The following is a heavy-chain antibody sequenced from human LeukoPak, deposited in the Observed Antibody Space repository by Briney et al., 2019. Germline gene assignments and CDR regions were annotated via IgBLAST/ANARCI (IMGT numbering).Heavy chain of an antibody. CDR2: IWHDGSEK. D-gene: IGHD5-24*01. CDR3: ARDEAPTGYNYDY. V-gene: IGHV3-33*01. CDR1: GFTFSDYG. J-gene: IGHJ4*02. Sequence: PRGSLRLSCAASGFTFSDYGMHWVRQAPGEGLGWVSVIWHDGSEKYYGDSVKGRFDISRDDSKNTLHLQMNSVRDEDTGVYYCARDEAPTGYNYDYWGQGTLVTVSS.